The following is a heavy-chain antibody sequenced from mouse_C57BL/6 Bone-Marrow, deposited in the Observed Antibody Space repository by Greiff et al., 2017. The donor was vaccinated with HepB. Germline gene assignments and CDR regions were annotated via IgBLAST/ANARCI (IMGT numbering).Heavy chain of an antibody. V-gene: IGHV1-61*01. CDR1: GYTFTSYW. J-gene: IGHJ2*01. D-gene: IGHD1-1*02. CDR3: ARGFPYGY. CDR2: IYPSDSET. Sequence: QVQLKQPGAELVRPGSSVKLSCKASGYTFTSYWMDWVKQRPGQGLEWIGNIYPSDSETHYNQKFKDKATLTVDKSSSTAYMQLSSLTSEDSAVYYCARGFPYGYWGQGTTLTVSS.